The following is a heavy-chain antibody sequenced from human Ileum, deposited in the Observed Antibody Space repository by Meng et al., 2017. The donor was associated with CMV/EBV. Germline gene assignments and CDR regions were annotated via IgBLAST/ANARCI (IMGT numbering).Heavy chain of an antibody. CDR1: GGSISGYY. CDR3: ARGSSSWAFDY. D-gene: IGHD2-2*01. V-gene: IGHV4-4*07. Sequence: QVSLQDAGPGLVKPSETLSLTCTVSGGSISGYYWSWIRQPATKGLEWIGRVYSSGSTDYNPSLQSRVTMSVDTSKNQFSLKLSSVTAADTAVYYCARGSSSWAFDYWGQGTLVTVSS. CDR2: VYSSGST. J-gene: IGHJ4*02.